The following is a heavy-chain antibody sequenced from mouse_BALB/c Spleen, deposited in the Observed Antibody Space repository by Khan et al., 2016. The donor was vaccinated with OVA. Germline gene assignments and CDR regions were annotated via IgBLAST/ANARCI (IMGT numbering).Heavy chain of an antibody. D-gene: IGHD1-1*01. Sequence: EVELVESGGGLVKPGGSLKLSCAASGFSFSSYVRSWVRQTPEKRLEWVATISSGGSYTYYPDSVGGRFTISRDNAKNTLYLQMSSLRSEDTAMYYCARHGDYGRGLFDYWGQGTTLTVSS. CDR2: ISSGGSYT. CDR1: GFSFSSYV. J-gene: IGHJ2*01. CDR3: ARHGDYGRGLFDY. V-gene: IGHV5-9-3*01.